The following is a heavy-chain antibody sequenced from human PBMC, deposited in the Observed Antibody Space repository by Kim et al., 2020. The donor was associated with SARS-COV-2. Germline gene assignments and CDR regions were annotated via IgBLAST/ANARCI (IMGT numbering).Heavy chain of an antibody. CDR2: IRSNNDGGTT. CDR3: TTDPYSGKSYY. D-gene: IGHD1-26*01. Sequence: GGSLRLSCAASGFECNDAWMGWVRQTPGKGLEWVGRIRSNNDGGTTDYALSVRGRFTISRDDSRSTLYLQMNSLKTVDTGVYYCTTDPYSGKSYYWAQGSLLTV. CDR1: GFECNDAW. J-gene: IGHJ4*02. V-gene: IGHV3-15*01.